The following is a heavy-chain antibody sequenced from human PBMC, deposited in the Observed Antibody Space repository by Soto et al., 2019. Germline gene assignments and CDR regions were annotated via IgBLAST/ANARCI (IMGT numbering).Heavy chain of an antibody. Sequence: SVKVSCKASGGTFSSYAISWVRQAPGQGLEWMGGIIPIFGTANYAQKFQGRVTITADESTSTAYMELSSLRSEVTAVYYWAGDDTYGTGKLGPWGQGTLVTVSS. D-gene: IGHD3-10*01. CDR1: GGTFSSYA. CDR3: AGDDTYGTGKLGP. J-gene: IGHJ5*02. V-gene: IGHV1-69*13. CDR2: IIPIFGTA.